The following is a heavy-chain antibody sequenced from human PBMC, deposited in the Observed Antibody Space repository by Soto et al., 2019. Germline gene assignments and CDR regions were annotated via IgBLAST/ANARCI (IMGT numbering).Heavy chain of an antibody. D-gene: IGHD3-10*01. CDR1: GFPFSSYV. J-gene: IGHJ6*02. Sequence: GGSLSLSCAVSGFPFSSYVMTWVRQAPGKGLEWVSVISGGGGSTNYAESVKGRFTISRDNSENTLYLQMNSLRAEDTAVYYCAKAVTLVRGINPYSYGLDVWGQGTTVTVYS. V-gene: IGHV3-23*01. CDR2: ISGGGGST. CDR3: AKAVTLVRGINPYSYGLDV.